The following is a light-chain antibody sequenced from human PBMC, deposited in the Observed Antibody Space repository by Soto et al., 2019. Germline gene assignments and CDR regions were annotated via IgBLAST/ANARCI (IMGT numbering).Light chain of an antibody. CDR2: DAS. Sequence: EIVLTQSPATLSLSPGERATLSCRASQSVSSYLAWYQQKPGQAPRLLIYDASNMATGIPARFSGSGSGTECTLTISSLEPEEFAIYYCQQRSNWPPVTFGGGTKVEIK. V-gene: IGKV3-11*01. CDR1: QSVSSY. CDR3: QQRSNWPPVT. J-gene: IGKJ4*01.